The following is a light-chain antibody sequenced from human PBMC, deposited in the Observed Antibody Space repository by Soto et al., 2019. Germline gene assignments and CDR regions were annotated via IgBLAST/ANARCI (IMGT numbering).Light chain of an antibody. J-gene: IGKJ2*01. Sequence: EIVLTQSPGTLSLSPGERATLSCRASQSISSSYLAWYQQKPGQAPRLLIYAASSKGTGIPDRFSGSGSGTDFTLTISRLEPEDFAVYYCQQYGSSSYTFGQGTQLEIK. CDR1: QSISSSY. CDR3: QQYGSSSYT. V-gene: IGKV3-20*01. CDR2: AAS.